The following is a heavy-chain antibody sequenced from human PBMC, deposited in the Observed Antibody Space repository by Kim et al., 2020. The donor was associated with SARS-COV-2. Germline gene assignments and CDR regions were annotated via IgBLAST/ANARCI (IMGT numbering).Heavy chain of an antibody. CDR2: IYYSGST. CDR3: ARDQSVNNYYGMDV. J-gene: IGHJ6*02. CDR1: GGSISSYY. V-gene: IGHV4-59*01. Sequence: SETLSLTCTVSGGSISSYYWSWIRQPPGKGLEWIGYIYYSGSTNYNPSLKSRVTISVDTSKNQFSLKLSSVTAADTAVYYCARDQSVNNYYGMDVWGQGTTVTVSS.